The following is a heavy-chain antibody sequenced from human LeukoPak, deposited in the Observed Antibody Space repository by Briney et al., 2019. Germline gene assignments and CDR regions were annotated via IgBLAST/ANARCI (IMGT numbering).Heavy chain of an antibody. V-gene: IGHV4-34*01. CDR2: VNHSGST. Sequence: SETLSLTCAVYGVTFSGYYWSWIRQPPRKGLDWIGEVNHSGSTSYNPSLKRRVTISVDTSKKQFSLKLSSVTAADTAVYYCARGPRYCSSTSCRRFDYWGKGTLVTVSS. D-gene: IGHD2-2*01. CDR1: GVTFSGYY. J-gene: IGHJ4*02. CDR3: ARGPRYCSSTSCRRFDY.